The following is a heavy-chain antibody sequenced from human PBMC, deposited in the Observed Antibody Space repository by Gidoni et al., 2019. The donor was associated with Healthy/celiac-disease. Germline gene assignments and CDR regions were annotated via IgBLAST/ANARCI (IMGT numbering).Heavy chain of an antibody. CDR1: GCSISSGSYY. CDR2: IYTSGST. D-gene: IGHD4-17*01. V-gene: IGHV4-61*02. CDR3: ARDGEKAGDY. Sequence: QVQLQESGPGLVKPSQTLSLTCTVSGCSISSGSYYWSWIRQPAGKGLEWIGRIYTSGSTNYNPSLKSRVTISVDTSKNQFSLKLSSVTAADTAVYYCARDGEKAGDYWGQGTLVTVSS. J-gene: IGHJ4*02.